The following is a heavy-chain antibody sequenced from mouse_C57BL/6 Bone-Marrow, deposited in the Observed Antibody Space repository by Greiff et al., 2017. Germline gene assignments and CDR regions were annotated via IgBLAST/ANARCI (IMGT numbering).Heavy chain of an antibody. CDR3: ARGRAYYGNYAMDY. V-gene: IGHV1-64*01. J-gene: IGHJ4*01. D-gene: IGHD2-10*01. Sequence: QVQLKQPGAELVKPGASVKLSCKASGYTFTSYWMHWVKQRPGQGLERIGMIHPNSGSTNYNEKFKSKATLTVDKSSSTAYMQLSSLTSEDSAVYYCARGRAYYGNYAMDYWGQGTSVTVSS. CDR1: GYTFTSYW. CDR2: IHPNSGST.